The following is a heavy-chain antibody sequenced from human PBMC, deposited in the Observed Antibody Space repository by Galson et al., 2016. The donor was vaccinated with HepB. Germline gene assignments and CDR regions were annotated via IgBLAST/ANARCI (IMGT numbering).Heavy chain of an antibody. J-gene: IGHJ4*02. CDR1: GFTFSSYA. D-gene: IGHD2-21*01. CDR3: TRDPASYN. Sequence: SLRLSCAASGFTFSSYAMHWVRQAPGKGLEWVAVISYDGSNKYYADSVKGRFTISRDNSKNTLYVQMNSLRVDDTALYYCTRDPASYNWGQGTLVLVSS. V-gene: IGHV3-30-3*01. CDR2: ISYDGSNK.